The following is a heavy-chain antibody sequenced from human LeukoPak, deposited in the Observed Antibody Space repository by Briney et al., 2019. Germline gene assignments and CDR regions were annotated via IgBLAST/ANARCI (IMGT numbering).Heavy chain of an antibody. CDR1: GFTVSSNS. Sequence: GGSLRLSCTVSGFTVSSNSMSWVRQAPGKGLEWVSFIYSDNTHYSDSVKGRFTISRDNSKNTLYLQMNSLRAEDTAVYYCAEDLRDGYNYGDAFDIWGQGTMVTVSS. V-gene: IGHV3-53*01. CDR3: AEDLRDGYNYGDAFDI. CDR2: IYSDNT. J-gene: IGHJ3*02. D-gene: IGHD5-24*01.